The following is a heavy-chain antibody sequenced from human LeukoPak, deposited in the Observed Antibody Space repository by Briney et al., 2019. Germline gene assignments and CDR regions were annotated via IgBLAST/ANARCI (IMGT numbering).Heavy chain of an antibody. D-gene: IGHD1-1*01. J-gene: IGHJ4*02. V-gene: IGHV1-8*01. CDR3: ARTSTGTRGGYDV. CDR2: INPNSGNT. Sequence: ASVKVPCKASGYTFTSYDINWVRQASGQGLEWMGWINPNSGNTGFTQKFQGRVTVTRSTSISTAYMELSSLTSDDTAVYYCARTSTGTRGGYDVWGQGTLVTVSS. CDR1: GYTFTSYD.